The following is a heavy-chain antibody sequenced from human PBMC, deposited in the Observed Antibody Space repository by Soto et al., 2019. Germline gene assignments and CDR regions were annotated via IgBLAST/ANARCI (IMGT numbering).Heavy chain of an antibody. CDR1: GFTFSSYA. CDR3: AREATKVVVAAMFDY. J-gene: IGHJ4*02. CDR2: ISYDGSNK. V-gene: IGHV3-30-3*01. D-gene: IGHD2-15*01. Sequence: GGSLRLSCAASGFTFSSYAMHWVRQAPGKGLEWVAVISYDGSNKYYADSVKGRFTISRDNSKNTLYLQMNSLRAEDTAVYYCAREATKVVVAAMFDYRGQGTLGTVSS.